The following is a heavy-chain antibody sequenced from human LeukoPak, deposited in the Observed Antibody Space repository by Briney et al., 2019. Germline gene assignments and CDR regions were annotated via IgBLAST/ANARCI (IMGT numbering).Heavy chain of an antibody. V-gene: IGHV3-23*01. CDR1: GFSFGSYA. CDR3: AKAVVVVPEY. Sequence: PGGSLRLSCAASGFSFGSYAMSWVRQAPGKGLEWVSAISDSGGSSWYADSVRGRSTISRDNSKNTVYLQMQSLRVEDTAVYYCAKAVVVVPEYWGQGTLVTVSS. J-gene: IGHJ4*02. CDR2: ISDSGGSS. D-gene: IGHD2-2*01.